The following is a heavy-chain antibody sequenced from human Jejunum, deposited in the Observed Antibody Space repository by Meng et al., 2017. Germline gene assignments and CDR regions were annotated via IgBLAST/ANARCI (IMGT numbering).Heavy chain of an antibody. CDR2: ISTYNGNT. CDR3: ARDGVSFTMVRGGRY. Sequence: VQLGHAGAEVKEPGASVKVSCKTGGYNLTSDAISWVRQAPGQGLEWMGWISTYNGNTNYTQKLQGRVTMSIDTSTSTAYMELRSLRSDDTAVYYCARDGVSFTMVRGGRYWGQGTLVTVSS. J-gene: IGHJ4*02. V-gene: IGHV1-18*01. D-gene: IGHD3-10*01. CDR1: GYNLTSDA.